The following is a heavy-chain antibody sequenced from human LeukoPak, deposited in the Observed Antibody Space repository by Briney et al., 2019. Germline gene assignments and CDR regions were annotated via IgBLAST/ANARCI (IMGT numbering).Heavy chain of an antibody. Sequence: GESLKISCKASGYGFTSYWIGWVRQMPGKGLEWMGIVYPGDSDTRYSPSFQGQVTISADKSISTAYLQWGSLKASDTAMYYCARRRYSTGWYFFDYWGQGTLVTVSS. V-gene: IGHV5-51*01. D-gene: IGHD6-19*01. CDR1: GYGFTSYW. CDR2: VYPGDSDT. CDR3: ARRRYSTGWYFFDY. J-gene: IGHJ4*02.